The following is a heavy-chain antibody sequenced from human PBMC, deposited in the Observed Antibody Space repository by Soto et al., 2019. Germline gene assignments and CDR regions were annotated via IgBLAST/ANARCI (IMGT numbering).Heavy chain of an antibody. CDR2: ISAYDGQT. D-gene: IGHD1-1*01. Sequence: QVQLLQSGAEVKKPGASVKVSCKASSSAFFHYGYCWVRQAPGQGLEWLGCISAYDGQTDYAPQLQARVSMTTDASTIMSSMELRSLRSDDTAVYYCASRNNRWALNIWGQGTMVTVSA. V-gene: IGHV1-18*01. CDR1: SSAFFHYG. CDR3: ASRNNRWALNI. J-gene: IGHJ3*02.